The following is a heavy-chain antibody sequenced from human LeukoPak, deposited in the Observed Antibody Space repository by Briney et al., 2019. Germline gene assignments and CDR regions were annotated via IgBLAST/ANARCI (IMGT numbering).Heavy chain of an antibody. Sequence: SETLSLTCTVSGGSMSSHYWSWIRQPPGKGLEWIGYIYYTGSTNHNPSLKSRVTISVDTSKNQLSLKLSSVTTADTAVYYCARATSWDQRNFDWPHWYLDLWGRGTLATVSS. V-gene: IGHV4-59*11. D-gene: IGHD3-9*01. CDR1: GGSMSSHY. CDR3: ARATSWDQRNFDWPHWYLDL. J-gene: IGHJ2*01. CDR2: IYYTGST.